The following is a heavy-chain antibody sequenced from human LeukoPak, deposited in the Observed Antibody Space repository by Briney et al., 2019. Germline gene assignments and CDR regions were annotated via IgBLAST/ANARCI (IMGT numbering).Heavy chain of an antibody. Sequence: GGSLRLSCAASGVTVSSNYMSWVRQAPGKGVEWVSAIYSGGSTYYADSVKGRFTISRDNSKNTLYLQMNSLSAEDTAVYYCARGGYGDYVLYYYYGMDVWGQGTTVTVSS. V-gene: IGHV3-66*02. CDR2: IYSGGST. J-gene: IGHJ6*02. CDR1: GVTVSSNY. D-gene: IGHD4-17*01. CDR3: ARGGYGDYVLYYYYGMDV.